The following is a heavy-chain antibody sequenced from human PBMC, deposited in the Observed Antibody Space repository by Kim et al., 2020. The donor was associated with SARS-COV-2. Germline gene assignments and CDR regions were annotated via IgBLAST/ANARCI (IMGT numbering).Heavy chain of an antibody. Sequence: SETLSLTCTVSGGSISSYYWSWIRQPAGKGLEWIGRIYTSGSTNYNPSLKSRVTMSVDTSKNQFSLKLSSVTAADTAVYYCAAGNTKPTYYDYVWGSYPTFDYWGQGTLVTVSS. CDR2: IYTSGST. V-gene: IGHV4-4*07. J-gene: IGHJ4*02. D-gene: IGHD3-16*02. CDR1: GGSISSYY. CDR3: AAGNTKPTYYDYVWGSYPTFDY.